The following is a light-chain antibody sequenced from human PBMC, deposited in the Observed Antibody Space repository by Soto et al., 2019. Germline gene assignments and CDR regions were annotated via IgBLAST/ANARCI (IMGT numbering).Light chain of an antibody. Sequence: QSVLAQPASVSGSPGQSITISCTGTITDIGAYNYVSWYQQHPGKAPKLLIYGVSSRPSGVSNRFSGSKSGNAAYLTISGLQADDEDEYYSSSYTSSITPYVFGTGTKVTVL. CDR3: SSYTSSITPYV. CDR2: GVS. CDR1: ITDIGAYNY. J-gene: IGLJ1*01. V-gene: IGLV2-14*01.